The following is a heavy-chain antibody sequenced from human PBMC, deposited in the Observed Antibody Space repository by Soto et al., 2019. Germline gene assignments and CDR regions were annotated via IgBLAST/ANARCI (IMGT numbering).Heavy chain of an antibody. D-gene: IGHD6-13*01. CDR1: GGTFSSYA. CDR2: IIPIFGTA. Sequence: GASVKVSCKASGGTFSSYAISWVRQAPGQGLEWMGGIIPIFGTANYAQKFQGRVTITADKSTSTAYMELSSLRSEDTAVYYCANRRISSWYLFDYWGQGTLVTVSS. V-gene: IGHV1-69*06. J-gene: IGHJ4*02. CDR3: ANRRISSWYLFDY.